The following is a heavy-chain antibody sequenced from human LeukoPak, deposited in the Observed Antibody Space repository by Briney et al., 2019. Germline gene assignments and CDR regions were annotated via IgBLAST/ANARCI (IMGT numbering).Heavy chain of an antibody. CDR2: IYYSGST. J-gene: IGHJ6*02. CDR1: GGSISSSSYY. V-gene: IGHV4-61*05. CDR3: ARTYPAFPMDV. D-gene: IGHD2-2*01. Sequence: TSSETLSLTCTVSGGSISSSSYYWGWIRQPPGKGLEWIGYIYYSGSTNYNPSLKSRVTISVDTSKNQFSLKLSSVTAADTAVYYCARTYPAFPMDVWGQRTTVTVSS.